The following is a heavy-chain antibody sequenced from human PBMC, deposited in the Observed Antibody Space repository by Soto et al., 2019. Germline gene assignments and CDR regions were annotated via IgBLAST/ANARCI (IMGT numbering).Heavy chain of an antibody. J-gene: IGHJ6*02. V-gene: IGHV1-69*12. Sequence: QVQLEQSGAEVKKPGSSVKVSCKASGGTFRNSAISWVRQAPGQGLEWMGGIMPIFHTPDYAQKFQGRVTITADESTSTVYMELSGLRSDDTAVYYCARDKDLLQLGGNYHYILDVWCQGTTVTVSS. CDR3: ARDKDLLQLGGNYHYILDV. CDR2: IMPIFHTP. D-gene: IGHD2-15*01. CDR1: GGTFRNSA.